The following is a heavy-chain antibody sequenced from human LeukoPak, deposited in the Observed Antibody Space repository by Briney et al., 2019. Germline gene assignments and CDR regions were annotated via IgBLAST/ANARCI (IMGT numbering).Heavy chain of an antibody. CDR1: GFTFSGYA. D-gene: IGHD4-17*01. V-gene: IGHV3-64D*06. CDR3: VKDGGDFGENGWFDP. CDR2: ISAEGSYI. Sequence: PGGSLRLSCSAPGFTFSGYAMHWVRQAPGKGLEYVSAISAEGSYIYYTDSVKGRFIISRDNSKNTLYLQMSSLRTEDTAVYYCVKDGGDFGENGWFDPWGQGTLVTVYS. J-gene: IGHJ5*02.